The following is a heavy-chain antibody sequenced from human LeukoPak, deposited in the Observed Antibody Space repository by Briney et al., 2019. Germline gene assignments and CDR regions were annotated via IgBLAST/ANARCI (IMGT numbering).Heavy chain of an antibody. J-gene: IGHJ4*02. CDR1: GFTFSSYW. V-gene: IGHV3-7*01. D-gene: IGHD2-21*01. Sequence: SGGSLRLSCAASGFTFSSYWMSWVRQAPGKGLEWVANIEKDGSAKYYVDSVKGRFTISRDNAKASVYLQMDSLRAEDSAVYYCARSLWPEDYWGQGTLVTVSS. CDR3: ARSLWPEDY. CDR2: IEKDGSAK.